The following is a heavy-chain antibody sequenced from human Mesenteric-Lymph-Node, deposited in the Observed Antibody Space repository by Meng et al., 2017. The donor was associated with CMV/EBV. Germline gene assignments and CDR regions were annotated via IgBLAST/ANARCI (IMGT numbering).Heavy chain of an antibody. CDR3: AKDYIRGYYYGMDV. CDR1: GFTFSSYA. D-gene: IGHD3-10*01. V-gene: IGHV3-30-3*01. J-gene: IGHJ6*02. Sequence: GGSLRLSCAASGFTFSSYAMHWVRQAPGKGLEWVAVISYDGSNKYYADSVKGRFTISRDNSKITLYLQMNSLRAEDTAVYYCAKDYIRGYYYGMDVWGQGTTVTVSS. CDR2: ISYDGSNK.